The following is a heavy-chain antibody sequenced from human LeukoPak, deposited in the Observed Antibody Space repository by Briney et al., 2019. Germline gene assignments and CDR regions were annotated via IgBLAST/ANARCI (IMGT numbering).Heavy chain of an antibody. V-gene: IGHV3-23*01. CDR1: GFTFSRYA. CDR3: AKDAGLGSYREYSFDY. D-gene: IGHD3-10*01. J-gene: IGHJ4*02. Sequence: PGGSLRLSCAASGFTFSRYAMSWVREAPGKGLEWVSAISGSGGSTYYADSVKGRFTISRDNSKSRLYLHMRSLSAENTAVYNCAKDAGLGSYREYSFDYCGQGTLATVSS. CDR2: ISGSGGST.